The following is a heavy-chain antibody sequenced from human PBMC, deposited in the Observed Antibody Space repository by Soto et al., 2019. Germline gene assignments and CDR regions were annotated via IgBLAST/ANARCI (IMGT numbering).Heavy chain of an antibody. CDR1: GFKFSSYA. CDR3: ASSVSYYDFWSGPKARWFDP. Sequence: GGSLRLSCVASGFKFSSYALTWVRQAPGKGLEWVSAISGSGGSTYYADSVKGRFTISRDNSKNTLYLQMNSLRAEDTAVYYCASSVSYYDFWSGPKARWFDPWGQGTLVTVSS. J-gene: IGHJ5*02. CDR2: ISGSGGST. V-gene: IGHV3-23*01. D-gene: IGHD3-3*01.